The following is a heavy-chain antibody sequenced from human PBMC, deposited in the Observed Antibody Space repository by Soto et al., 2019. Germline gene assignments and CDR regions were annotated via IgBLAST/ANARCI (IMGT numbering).Heavy chain of an antibody. CDR1: GGSISSYY. V-gene: IGHV4-59*01. CDR3: ARVAGSDDDNWFDP. D-gene: IGHD2-21*01. J-gene: IGHJ5*02. Sequence: SETLSLTCTVSGGSISSYYRSWIRQPPGKGLEWIGYIYYSGSTNYNPSLKSRVTISVDTSKNQFSLKLSSVTAADTAVYYCARVAGSDDDNWFDPWGQGTLVTVSS. CDR2: IYYSGST.